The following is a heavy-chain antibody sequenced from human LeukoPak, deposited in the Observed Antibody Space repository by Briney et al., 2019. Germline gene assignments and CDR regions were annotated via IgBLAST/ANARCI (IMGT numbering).Heavy chain of an antibody. CDR1: GFTFSDYW. J-gene: IGHJ4*02. V-gene: IGHV3-7*01. CDR2: IKEDGSVR. Sequence: GGSLRLSCVASGFTFSDYWMTWVRQAPGKGLEWVANIKEDGSVRYYVDSVKGRFTISRDNAKNSLYLQLNSLRVEDTAVYYCARCPYYDSSGSFGYWGQGTLVTVSS. CDR3: ARCPYYDSSGSFGY. D-gene: IGHD3-22*01.